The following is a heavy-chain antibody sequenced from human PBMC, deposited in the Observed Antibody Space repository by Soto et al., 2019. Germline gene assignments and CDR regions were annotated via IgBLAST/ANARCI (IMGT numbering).Heavy chain of an antibody. J-gene: IGHJ5*02. CDR1: GGSFSGYY. D-gene: IGHD3-3*01. Sequence: PSETLSLTCAVYGGSFSGYYWSWIRQPPGKGLEWIGEINHSGSTNYNPSLKSRVTISVDTSKNQFSLKLSSVTAADTALYYCARGDYDFWSGYYSCWFDPWGQGTLVTVSS. CDR2: INHSGST. CDR3: ARGDYDFWSGYYSCWFDP. V-gene: IGHV4-34*01.